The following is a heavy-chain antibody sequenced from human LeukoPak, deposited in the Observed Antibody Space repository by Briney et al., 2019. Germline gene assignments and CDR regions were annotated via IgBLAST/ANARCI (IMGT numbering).Heavy chain of an antibody. J-gene: IGHJ5*02. V-gene: IGHV4-59*01. CDR1: GGSISRYY. D-gene: IGHD4-17*01. CDR2: IYYSGST. CDR3: ARTKLYGDYRLDP. Sequence: SETLSLTCTVSGGSISRYYWNWIRQPPGKGLEWIGYIYYSGSTNYNPSLKSRVTISVDTSKNQFSLKLSSVTAADTAVYYCARTKLYGDYRLDPWGQGTLVTVSS.